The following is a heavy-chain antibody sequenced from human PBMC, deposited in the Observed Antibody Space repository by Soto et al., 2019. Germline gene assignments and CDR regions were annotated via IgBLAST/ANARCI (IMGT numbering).Heavy chain of an antibody. J-gene: IGHJ5*02. CDR1: GYTFTNYA. D-gene: IGHD6-13*01. V-gene: IGHV1-3*01. Sequence: GASVKVSCKASGYTFTNYAIHWVRQAPGQRLEWMGWINVGNGNTKNSQKFQGRVTITRDTSASTAFMELSSLRSEDTALYYCARNLAPAAFIPGWFDPWGQGTLVTVSS. CDR2: INVGNGNT. CDR3: ARNLAPAAFIPGWFDP.